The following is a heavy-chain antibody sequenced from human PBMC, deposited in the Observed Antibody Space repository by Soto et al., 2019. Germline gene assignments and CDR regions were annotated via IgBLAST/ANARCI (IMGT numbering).Heavy chain of an antibody. CDR2: IKSKTDGGTT. V-gene: IGHV3-15*07. CDR3: TTGNEWLRTDGMDV. Sequence: GGSLRLSCAASGFTFSNAWMNWVRQAPGKGLEWVGRIKSKTDGGTTDYAAPVKGRFTISRDDSKNTLYLQMNSLKTEDTAVYYCTTGNEWLRTDGMDVWGQGTTVTVSS. J-gene: IGHJ6*02. CDR1: GFTFSNAW. D-gene: IGHD5-12*01.